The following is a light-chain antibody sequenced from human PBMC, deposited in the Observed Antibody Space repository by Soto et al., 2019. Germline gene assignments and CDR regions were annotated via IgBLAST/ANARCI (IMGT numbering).Light chain of an antibody. J-gene: IGKJ5*01. Sequence: EIVLTQSPATLSLSPGERATLACRASQSVSGYLAWYQQKPGQAPRLLIYDASNRATGIPVRFSGSGSGTDFTLTISSLEPEDFALYYCQQRNNWPITFGQGTRLEIK. CDR3: QQRNNWPIT. CDR1: QSVSGY. CDR2: DAS. V-gene: IGKV3-11*01.